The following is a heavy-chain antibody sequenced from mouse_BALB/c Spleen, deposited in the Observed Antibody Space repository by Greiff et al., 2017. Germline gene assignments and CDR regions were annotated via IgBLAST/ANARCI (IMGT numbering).Heavy chain of an antibody. CDR2: ILPGSGST. J-gene: IGHJ1*01. CDR1: GYTFSSYW. V-gene: IGHV1-9*01. CDR3: TRYIYYGNYWYFDV. Sequence: VQLQQSGAELMKPGASVKISCKATGYTFSSYWIEWVKQRPGHGLEWIGEILPGSGSTNYNQKFKDKATLTVDKSSSTAYMQLSSPTSEDSAVYYGTRYIYYGNYWYFDVWGAGTTVTVSS. D-gene: IGHD2-1*01.